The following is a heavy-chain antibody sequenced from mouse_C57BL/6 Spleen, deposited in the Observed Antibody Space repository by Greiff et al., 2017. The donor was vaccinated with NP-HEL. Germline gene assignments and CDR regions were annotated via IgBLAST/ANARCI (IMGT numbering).Heavy chain of an antibody. CDR3: ARGDQRYYFDY. J-gene: IGHJ2*01. V-gene: IGHV1-82*01. Sequence: VQRVESGPELVKPGASVKISCKASGYAFSSSWMNWVKQRPGKGLEWIGRIYPGDGDTNYNGKFKGKATLTADKSASTAYMQLSSLTSEDSAVYFCARGDQRYYFDYWGQGTTLTVSS. CDR1: GYAFSSSW. CDR2: IYPGDGDT.